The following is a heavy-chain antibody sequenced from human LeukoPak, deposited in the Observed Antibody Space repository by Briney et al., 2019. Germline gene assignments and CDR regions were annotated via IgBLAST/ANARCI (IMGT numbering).Heavy chain of an antibody. CDR1: GFTFSSYS. Sequence: PGGSLRLSCAASGFTFSSYSMNWVRQAPGKGLEWVSSIISSSSYIYYADSVKGRFTISRDNAKNSLYLQMNSLRAEDTAVYYCARDIYYDSSGYYGSVYWGQGTLVTVSS. J-gene: IGHJ4*02. CDR2: IISSSSYI. D-gene: IGHD3-22*01. CDR3: ARDIYYDSSGYYGSVY. V-gene: IGHV3-21*01.